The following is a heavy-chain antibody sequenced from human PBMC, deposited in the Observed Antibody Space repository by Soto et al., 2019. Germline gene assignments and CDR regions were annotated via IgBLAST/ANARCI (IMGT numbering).Heavy chain of an antibody. CDR1: GDSISSRDW. D-gene: IGHD2-15*01. CDR3: ARNGGHYFGY. CDR2: FSHSGRT. V-gene: IGHV4-4*02. Sequence: QVQLQESGPGLVKPSGTLSLTCTVPGDSISSRDWWSWVRQSPGKGLEWIGEFSHSGRTNYNPSLKSRVTISVDKPKSQFSLELSSVTAADTAVYYCARNGGHYFGYWGQGTMVTVSS. J-gene: IGHJ4*02.